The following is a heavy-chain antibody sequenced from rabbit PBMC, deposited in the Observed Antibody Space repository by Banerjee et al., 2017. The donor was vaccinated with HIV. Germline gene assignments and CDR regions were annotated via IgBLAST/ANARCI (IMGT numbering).Heavy chain of an antibody. Sequence: QLEESGGDLVKPEGSLTLTCTASGFSFSNKYVMCWVRQAPGKGLELIACIYTSSGSTWYASWAKGRFTISKTSSTTVTLQMTSLTAADTATYFCARNPYGGYGNSRLDLWGPGTLVTVS. V-gene: IGHV1S45*01. J-gene: IGHJ4*01. CDR1: GFSFSNKYV. CDR2: IYTSSGST. CDR3: ARNPYGGYGNSRLDL. D-gene: IGHD2-1*01.